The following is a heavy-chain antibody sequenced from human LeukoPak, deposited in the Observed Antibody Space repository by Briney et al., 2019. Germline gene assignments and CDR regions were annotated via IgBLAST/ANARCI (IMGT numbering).Heavy chain of an antibody. J-gene: IGHJ5*02. Sequence: SETLSLTCTVSGGSISSYYWSWIRQPPGKGLEWIGYIYYSGSTNYNPSLKSRVTISVDTSKNQFSLKLSSVTAADTAVYYCAREFVAVAGTGWFDPWGQGTLVTVSS. CDR3: AREFVAVAGTGWFDP. D-gene: IGHD6-19*01. V-gene: IGHV4-59*01. CDR1: GGSISSYY. CDR2: IYYSGST.